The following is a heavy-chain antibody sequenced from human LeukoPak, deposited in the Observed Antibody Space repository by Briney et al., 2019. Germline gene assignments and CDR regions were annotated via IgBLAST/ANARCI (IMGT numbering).Heavy chain of an antibody. CDR2: IYYSGRT. V-gene: IGHV4-59*01. CDR3: ASQGWLQLQPFDY. J-gene: IGHJ4*02. CDR1: GGSISSYY. Sequence: PSETLSLTCTVSGGSISSYYWSWIRQPPGKGLEWTGYIYYSGRTNYNPSLKSRVTISVDTSKNQFSLKLSSVTAADTAVYYCASQGWLQLQPFDYWGQGTLVTVSS. D-gene: IGHD5-24*01.